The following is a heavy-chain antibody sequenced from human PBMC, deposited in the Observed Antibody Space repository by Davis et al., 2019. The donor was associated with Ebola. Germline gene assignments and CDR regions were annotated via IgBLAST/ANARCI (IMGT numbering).Heavy chain of an antibody. CDR2: IIPIFGTA. J-gene: IGHJ6*02. CDR1: GYTFSSYA. D-gene: IGHD3-22*01. CDR3: AKGMSYDSSGYPLYGMDV. Sequence: AASVKIFCNASGYTFSSYAISWVRQAPGQGLEWMGGIIPIFGTANYAQKFQGRVTITADKSTSTAYMELSSLRSEDTAVYYCAKGMSYDSSGYPLYGMDVWGQGTTVTVSS. V-gene: IGHV1-69*06.